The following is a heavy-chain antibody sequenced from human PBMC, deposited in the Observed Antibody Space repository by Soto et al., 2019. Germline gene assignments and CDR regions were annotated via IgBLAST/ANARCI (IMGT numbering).Heavy chain of an antibody. CDR2: SSSNVGST. Sequence: PGGSLRLSCAASGFTFSSYAMHWVRQAPGKGLEYVSASSSNVGSTYCANSVKGEFSISRDSSEDTRYLQMDSLRAEDMVVYYCAIYIQGVRYYGRDVGGQGTTVPVS. V-gene: IGHV3-64*01. CDR1: GFTFSSYA. J-gene: IGHJ6*02. CDR3: AIYIQGVRYYGRDV. D-gene: IGHD1-1*01.